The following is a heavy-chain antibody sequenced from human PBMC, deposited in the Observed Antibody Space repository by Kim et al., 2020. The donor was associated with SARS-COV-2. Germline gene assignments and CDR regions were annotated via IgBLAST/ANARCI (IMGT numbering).Heavy chain of an antibody. D-gene: IGHD6-19*01. CDR2: IFSGGGT. CDR1: GFIVSTNY. CDR3: ARGMAVAGPYFDY. J-gene: IGHJ4*02. V-gene: IGHV3-53*01. Sequence: GGSLRLSCAASGFIVSTNYMSWVRQAPGKGLEWVSVIFSGGGTYYADSVKGRFTISRDSSKNTLYLQMNSLRAEDTAVYYCARGMAVAGPYFDYWGQGTLVTVSS.